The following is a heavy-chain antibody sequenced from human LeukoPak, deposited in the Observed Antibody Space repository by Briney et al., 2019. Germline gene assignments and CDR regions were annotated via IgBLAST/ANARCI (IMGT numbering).Heavy chain of an antibody. Sequence: PSQTLSLTCTVSGVSISSGDYYWSWIRQPPGKGLEWIGYIYYSGSTYYNPSLKSRVTISVDTSKNQFSLKLSSVTAADTAVYYCAREPNYYDSSGYLDYWGQGTLVTVSS. CDR1: GVSISSGDYY. V-gene: IGHV4-30-4*08. J-gene: IGHJ4*02. CDR2: IYYSGST. CDR3: AREPNYYDSSGYLDY. D-gene: IGHD3-22*01.